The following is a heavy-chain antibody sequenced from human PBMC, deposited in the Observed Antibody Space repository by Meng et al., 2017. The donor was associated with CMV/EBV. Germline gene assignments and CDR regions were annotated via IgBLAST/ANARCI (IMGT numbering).Heavy chain of an antibody. J-gene: IGHJ6*02. CDR2: IKQDGSEK. D-gene: IGHD3-9*01. CDR1: GFTFSSYW. V-gene: IGHV3-7*01. CDR3: ARDYHDWLPDYYYGMDV. Sequence: LKISCAASGFTFSSYWMSWVRQAPGKGLEWVANIKQDGSEKYYVDSVKGRFTISRDNAKNSLYLQMNSLRAEDTAVYYCARDYHDWLPDYYYGMDVWGQGTTVTVSS.